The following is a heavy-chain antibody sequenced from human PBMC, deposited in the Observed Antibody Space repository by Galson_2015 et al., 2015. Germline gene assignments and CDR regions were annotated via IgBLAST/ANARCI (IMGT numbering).Heavy chain of an antibody. J-gene: IGHJ4*02. Sequence: SLRLSCAASGFTFGSHSMNWVRQPPGKGLEWVSYISSISRSIYYADSVKGRFTISRDNAKNSLYLQMNSLRAEDTAVYYCARDPLWDRTVGFDYWGQGTLVTVSS. D-gene: IGHD3-16*01. CDR2: ISSISRSI. CDR1: GFTFGSHS. CDR3: ARDPLWDRTVGFDY. V-gene: IGHV3-48*01.